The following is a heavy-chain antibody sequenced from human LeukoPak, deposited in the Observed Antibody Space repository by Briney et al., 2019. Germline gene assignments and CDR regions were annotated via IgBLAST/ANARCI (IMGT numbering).Heavy chain of an antibody. V-gene: IGHV3-21*04. Sequence: GGSLRLSCAASGFTFSSYNMNWVRQAPGKGLEWVSSITSGSSYIYYADSVKGRFTISRDNAKNSLYLQMNSLRAEDTAVYYCTWETLGFSRDYYYYYMDVWGKGTTVTVSS. CDR1: GFTFSSYN. D-gene: IGHD7-27*01. CDR2: ITSGSSYI. J-gene: IGHJ6*03. CDR3: TWETLGFSRDYYYYYMDV.